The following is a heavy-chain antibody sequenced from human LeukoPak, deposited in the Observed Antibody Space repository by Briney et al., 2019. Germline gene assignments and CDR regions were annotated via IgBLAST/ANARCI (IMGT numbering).Heavy chain of an antibody. CDR3: TTGRFCSGGSCSSSFDF. CDR2: IYPGNSDI. V-gene: IGHV5-51*01. D-gene: IGHD2-15*01. CDR1: GYSFINYW. Sequence: GESLKIYCKGSGYSFINYWIGWVRQMPDKGLEWMGIIYPGNSDIRYSPSFQGQVTISVDKFINTAYLQWTSLKASDTAIYYCTTGRFCSGGSCSSSFDFWGLGTLLTVPS. J-gene: IGHJ4*02.